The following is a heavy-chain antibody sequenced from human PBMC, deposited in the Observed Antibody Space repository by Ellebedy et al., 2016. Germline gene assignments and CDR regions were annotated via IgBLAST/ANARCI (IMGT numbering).Heavy chain of an antibody. CDR2: ISYDGSNK. CDR1: GFTFSSYA. J-gene: IGHJ4*02. Sequence: GGSLRLSCAASGFTFSSYAMHWVRQAPGKGLEWVAVISYDGSNKYYADSVKGRFTISRDNSKNTLYLQMNSLRAEDTAVYYCARDAGPDMITSWDFDYWGQGTLVTVSS. CDR3: ARDAGPDMITSWDFDY. V-gene: IGHV3-30-3*01. D-gene: IGHD3-16*01.